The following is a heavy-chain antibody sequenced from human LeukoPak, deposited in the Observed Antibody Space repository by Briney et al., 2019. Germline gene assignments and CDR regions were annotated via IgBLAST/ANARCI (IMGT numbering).Heavy chain of an antibody. CDR2: ISYHGSNK. D-gene: IGHD6-19*01. Sequence: GGSLRLSCAASGFTFSSYGMHWVRQAPGKGLEWGAVISYHGSNKYYADSVKGRFTISRDNSKNTLYLQMNSLRAEDTAMYYCAKGHSSGWYYFDYWGQGTLVTASS. CDR1: GFTFSSYG. CDR3: AKGHSSGWYYFDY. J-gene: IGHJ4*02. V-gene: IGHV3-30*18.